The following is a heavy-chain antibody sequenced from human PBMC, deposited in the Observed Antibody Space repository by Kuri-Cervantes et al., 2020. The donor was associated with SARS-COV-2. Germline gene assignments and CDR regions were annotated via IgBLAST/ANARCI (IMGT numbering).Heavy chain of an antibody. CDR1: GGSISSSSYY. J-gene: IGHJ4*02. V-gene: IGHV4-39*01. CDR3: ARSGEDYPFDY. Sequence: SETLSLTCTVSGGSISSSSYYWGWIRQPPGKGLEWIGSIYYSGSTYYNPSLKSRVTISVDTSKNQFSLKLSSVTAADTAVYYCARSGEDYPFDYWGQGTLVTVSS. D-gene: IGHD3-10*01. CDR2: IYYSGST.